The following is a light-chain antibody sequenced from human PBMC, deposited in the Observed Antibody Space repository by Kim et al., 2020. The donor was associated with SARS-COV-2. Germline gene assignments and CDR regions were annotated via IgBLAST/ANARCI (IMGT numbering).Light chain of an antibody. CDR1: QSVSTK. J-gene: IGKJ1*01. CDR3: KQYNDWPPWT. Sequence: EIVMTQSPATLSVSAGERVTLSCRASQSVSTKLAWYQQKPGQPPRLLIYAASIRATDIPTRFSGSGSGTEFTLTISSLQSEDFALYYCKQYNDWPPWTFGQGTKVDIK. V-gene: IGKV3-15*01. CDR2: AAS.